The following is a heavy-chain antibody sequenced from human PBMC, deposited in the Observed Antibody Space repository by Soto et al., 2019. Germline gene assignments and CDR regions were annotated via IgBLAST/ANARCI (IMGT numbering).Heavy chain of an antibody. J-gene: IGHJ4*02. Sequence: GGSLRLSCAASGFTFSSYAMHWVRQAPGKGLEYVSAISSNGGSTYYANSVKGRFTISRDNSKNTLYLQMGSLRAEDMAVYYCARDQGGDDFWSGYYVDYWGQGTLVTVSS. D-gene: IGHD3-3*01. CDR2: ISSNGGST. CDR1: GFTFSSYA. CDR3: ARDQGGDDFWSGYYVDY. V-gene: IGHV3-64*01.